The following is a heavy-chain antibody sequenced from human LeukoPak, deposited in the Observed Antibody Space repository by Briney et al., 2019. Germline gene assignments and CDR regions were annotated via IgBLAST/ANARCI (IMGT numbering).Heavy chain of an antibody. CDR3: ANPIYSGDYDQFDY. CDR1: GFTFSSYA. J-gene: IGHJ4*02. V-gene: IGHV3-23*01. Sequence: GGSLRLSCAASGFTFSSYAMSWVRQAPEKGLEWVSTISGSGDRTYYADSVKGRFTISRDNSKNTLYLQMNSLRAEDTAVYFCANPIYSGDYDQFDYWGQGTLVTVSS. D-gene: IGHD4-17*01. CDR2: ISGSGDRT.